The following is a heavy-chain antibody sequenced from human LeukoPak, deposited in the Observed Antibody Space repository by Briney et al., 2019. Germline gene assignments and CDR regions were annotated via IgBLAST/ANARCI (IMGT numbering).Heavy chain of an antibody. Sequence: GGSLRLSCEASGFIFENYYMHWVRQAPGKGLEWLTHVRQDGSNIIYADSVKGRFTISRDNSEKTVFLHMKSLRPEDTAVYYCARDAAMTYRGCFDVWGRGTLVTVSS. J-gene: IGHJ2*01. CDR1: GFIFENYY. CDR3: ARDAAMTYRGCFDV. D-gene: IGHD3-16*02. CDR2: VRQDGSNI. V-gene: IGHV3-30*02.